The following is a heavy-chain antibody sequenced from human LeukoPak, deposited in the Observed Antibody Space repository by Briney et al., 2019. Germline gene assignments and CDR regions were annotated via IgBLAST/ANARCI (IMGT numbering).Heavy chain of an antibody. CDR1: GGSFSGYY. J-gene: IGHJ6*03. Sequence: KPSETLSLTCAVYGGSFSGYYWSWIRQPPGKGLEWIGEINHSGSTNYNPSLKSRVTISVDTSKNQFSLKLSSVTAADTAVYYCARIPFQAGRGYSYGYVYYMDVWGKGTTVTVSS. D-gene: IGHD5-18*01. CDR2: INHSGST. V-gene: IGHV4-34*01. CDR3: ARIPFQAGRGYSYGYVYYMDV.